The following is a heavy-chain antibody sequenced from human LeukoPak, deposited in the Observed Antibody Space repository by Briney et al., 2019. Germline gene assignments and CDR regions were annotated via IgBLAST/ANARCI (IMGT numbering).Heavy chain of an antibody. CDR1: GGSISSSNYY. J-gene: IGHJ4*02. CDR2: IYYSGST. V-gene: IGHV4-39*01. CDR3: ARRRTSYGSFDY. D-gene: IGHD2-2*01. Sequence: SETLSLTCTVSGGSISSSNYYWGWIRQPPGKGLEWIGSIYYSGSTYYSASLKSRVTISVDTSKNQSSLKLRSVTAADTAVYYCARRRTSYGSFDYWGQGTLVTVSS.